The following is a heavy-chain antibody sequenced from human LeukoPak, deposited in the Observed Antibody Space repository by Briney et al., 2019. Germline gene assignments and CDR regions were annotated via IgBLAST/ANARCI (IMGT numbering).Heavy chain of an antibody. CDR3: SRAPITMVRGVYFYYGMDV. D-gene: IGHD3-10*01. CDR1: GFTFGNYA. CDR2: IGSIAYGGTT. Sequence: PGGSLRLSCSASGFTFGNYAMTWVRQAPGQGLEWVGFIGSIAYGGTTDYAASVKGRFTISRDDSISIAYLQINSLKTEDTAVYYCSRAPITMVRGVYFYYGMDVWGQGTTVTVSS. J-gene: IGHJ6*02. V-gene: IGHV3-49*04.